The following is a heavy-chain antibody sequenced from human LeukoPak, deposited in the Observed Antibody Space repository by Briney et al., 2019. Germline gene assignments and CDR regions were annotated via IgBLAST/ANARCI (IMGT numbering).Heavy chain of an antibody. Sequence: GGSLRLSCAASGFTFSSYSTNWVRQAPGKGLEWVAVIWYDGSNKYYADSVKGRFTISRDNSKNTLYLQMNSLRAEDTAVYYCARESIVATIRGYFDYWGQGTLVTVSS. CDR1: GFTFSSYS. J-gene: IGHJ4*02. D-gene: IGHD5-12*01. CDR3: ARESIVATIRGYFDY. V-gene: IGHV3-33*08. CDR2: IWYDGSNK.